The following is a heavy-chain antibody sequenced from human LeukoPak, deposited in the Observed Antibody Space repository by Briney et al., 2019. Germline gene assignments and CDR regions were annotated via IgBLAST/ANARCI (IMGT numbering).Heavy chain of an antibody. V-gene: IGHV1-69*04. CDR3: TREGVYSPDPTSYHRLPFDI. D-gene: IGHD3-16*02. CDR2: IIPTLNVA. Sequence: SVKVSCKASGDKFSTYVLTWVRQAPGQGLEWMGRIIPTLNVANFAQKFKGRVSITADKSTNTAHLELNSLRAEDTAVYYCTREGVYSPDPTSYHRLPFDIWGKGTLVIVSS. J-gene: IGHJ3*02. CDR1: GDKFSTYV.